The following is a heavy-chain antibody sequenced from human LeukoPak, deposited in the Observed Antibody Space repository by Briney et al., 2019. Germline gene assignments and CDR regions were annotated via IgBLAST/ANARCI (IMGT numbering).Heavy chain of an antibody. CDR2: ISAYNGNT. D-gene: IGHD2-2*01. Sequence: ASVKVSCKPSGYTFTSYGISWVRQAPGQGLEWMGWISAYNGNTNYARKLQGRVTMTTDTSTSTANMELRSLRSDDTALYYCVRDLASTSPSSNAFDIWGQGTMVTVSS. V-gene: IGHV1-18*01. J-gene: IGHJ3*02. CDR1: GYTFTSYG. CDR3: VRDLASTSPSSNAFDI.